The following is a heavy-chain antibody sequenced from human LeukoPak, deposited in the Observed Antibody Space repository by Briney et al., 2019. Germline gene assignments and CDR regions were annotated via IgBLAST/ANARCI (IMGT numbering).Heavy chain of an antibody. V-gene: IGHV3-7*01. CDR1: GFTFSSYW. J-gene: IGHJ4*02. Sequence: TGGSLRLSCTASGFTFSSYWMTWVRQAPGRGLEWVANIKEDGSEKGFADSVKGRFTISRDNAKNSLFLQMNSLRADDMAVYYCTRNSGWYRLVYWGQGTLVTVPS. D-gene: IGHD6-19*01. CDR2: IKEDGSEK. CDR3: TRNSGWYRLVY.